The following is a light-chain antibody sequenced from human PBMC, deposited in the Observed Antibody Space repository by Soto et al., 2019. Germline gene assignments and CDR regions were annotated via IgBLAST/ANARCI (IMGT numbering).Light chain of an antibody. CDR1: RSVSSN. CDR2: GAS. Sequence: EIVMTQSPATLSVSPGERATLSCRASRSVSSNLAWYQQKPGQAPRLLIYGASTGATGIPARFSGSGSGTEFTLTISSLQSEDFAVYYCQQYNNWPPYTFGQGTKLEIK. V-gene: IGKV3-15*01. J-gene: IGKJ2*01. CDR3: QQYNNWPPYT.